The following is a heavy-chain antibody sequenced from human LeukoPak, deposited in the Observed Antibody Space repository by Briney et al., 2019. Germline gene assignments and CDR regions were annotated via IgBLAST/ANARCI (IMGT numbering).Heavy chain of an antibody. D-gene: IGHD1-26*01. CDR3: ASLGDYVALTS. V-gene: IGHV1-18*01. CDR1: AYTFTSHG. Sequence: VASVKVTCKASAYTFTSHGFSWVRLAPGQGLEWMGWISAYNGNTNYAQKLQGRVTMTTDTSTSTAYMELRSLRSDDTAVYYCASLGDYVALTSWGQGTLVTVSS. J-gene: IGHJ5*02. CDR2: ISAYNGNT.